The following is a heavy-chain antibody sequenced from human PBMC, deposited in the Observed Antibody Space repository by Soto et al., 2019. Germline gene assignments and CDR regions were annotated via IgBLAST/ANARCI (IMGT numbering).Heavy chain of an antibody. J-gene: IGHJ6*02. CDR3: AKVQFYSGYDSDYYGMDI. Sequence: PGGSLRLSCAASGFTFSSYAMSWVRQAPGKGLEWVSAISGSGGSTYYADSVKGRFTISRDNSKNTLYLQMNSLRAEDTAVYYCAKVQFYSGYDSDYYGMDIWGQGTTVPVSS. D-gene: IGHD5-12*01. CDR2: ISGSGGST. CDR1: GFTFSSYA. V-gene: IGHV3-23*01.